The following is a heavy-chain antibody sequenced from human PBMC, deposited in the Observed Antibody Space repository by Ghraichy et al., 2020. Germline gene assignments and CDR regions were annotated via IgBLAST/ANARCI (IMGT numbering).Heavy chain of an antibody. J-gene: IGHJ3*02. CDR3: ARARYYYDSSGQKRGYAFDI. CDR2: IYSGGST. Sequence: GSLRLSCAASGFTVSSNYMSWVRQAPGKGLEWVSVIYSGGSTYYADSVKGRFTISRDNSKNTLYLQMNSLRAEDTAVYYCARARYYYDSSGQKRGYAFDIWGQGTMVTVSS. D-gene: IGHD3-22*01. CDR1: GFTVSSNY. V-gene: IGHV3-53*01.